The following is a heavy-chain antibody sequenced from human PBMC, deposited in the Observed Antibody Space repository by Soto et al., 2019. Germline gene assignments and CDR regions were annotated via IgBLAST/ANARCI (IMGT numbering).Heavy chain of an antibody. J-gene: IGHJ4*02. Sequence: GGSLRLSCATSGFLFSDYSMNWVRQAPGKGLEWLSYIRSDSSATYYADSVRGRFTVSRDNAKNSVFLQMNSLRAEDTAVYYCAREGGSGSYAPRWGQGTLVTVSS. D-gene: IGHD3-10*01. V-gene: IGHV3-48*01. CDR3: AREGGSGSYAPR. CDR2: IRSDSSAT. CDR1: GFLFSDYS.